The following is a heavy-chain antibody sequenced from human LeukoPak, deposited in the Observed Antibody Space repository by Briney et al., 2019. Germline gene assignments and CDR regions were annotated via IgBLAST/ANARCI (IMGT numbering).Heavy chain of an antibody. V-gene: IGHV3-33*01. CDR2: ISYDGSKT. CDR1: GFTFSSYG. J-gene: IGHJ3*02. CDR3: ARRGPNDAFDI. Sequence: PGGSLRLSCAASGFTFSSYGMYWVRQAPGKGLEWVAIISYDGSKTYYADSVKGRFTISRDNAKNSLYLQMNSLRAEDTAVYYCARRGPNDAFDIWGQGTMVTVSS.